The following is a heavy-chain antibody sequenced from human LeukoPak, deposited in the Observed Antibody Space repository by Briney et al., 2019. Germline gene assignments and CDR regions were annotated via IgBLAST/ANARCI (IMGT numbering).Heavy chain of an antibody. J-gene: IGHJ4*02. Sequence: PSETLSLTCTVSGGPISSGGYYWSWIRQHPGKGLEWIGYIYYSGSTNYNPSLKSRVTISVDTSKNQFSLKLSSVTAADTAVYYCARDLITFGGVIDWGQGTLVTVSS. CDR2: IYYSGST. CDR3: ARDLITFGGVID. D-gene: IGHD3-16*02. CDR1: GGPISSGGYY. V-gene: IGHV4-61*08.